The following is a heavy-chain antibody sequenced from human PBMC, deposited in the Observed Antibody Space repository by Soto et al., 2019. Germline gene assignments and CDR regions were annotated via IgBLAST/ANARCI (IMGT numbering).Heavy chain of an antibody. CDR1: GGTFSSYA. J-gene: IGHJ6*02. D-gene: IGHD4-4*01. CDR2: IIPIFCTA. V-gene: IGHV1-69*01. Sequence: QVQLVQSGAEVKKPGSSVKVSCKASGGTFSSYAISWVRQAPGQGLEWMGGIIPIFCTANYAQKFQGRVTITAEESPSTAYMELSSLRSEDTPVYYCARGYSNKLLLGYYYGMDVWGQGTTVTVSS. CDR3: ARGYSNKLLLGYYYGMDV.